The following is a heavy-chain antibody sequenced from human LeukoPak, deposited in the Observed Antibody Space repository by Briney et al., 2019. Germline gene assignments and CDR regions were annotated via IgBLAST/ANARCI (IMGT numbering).Heavy chain of an antibody. CDR2: ITGGSTTI. J-gene: IGHJ4*02. Sequence: GGSLRLSCAASGFTFRSYNMNWVRLAPGKGLEWVSYITGGSTTIYYADSVKGRFTISRDNAKNSLYLQMNSLRAEDTAVYYCARDYSTVTTFFDYWGQGTLVTVSS. D-gene: IGHD4-17*01. V-gene: IGHV3-48*01. CDR1: GFTFRSYN. CDR3: ARDYSTVTTFFDY.